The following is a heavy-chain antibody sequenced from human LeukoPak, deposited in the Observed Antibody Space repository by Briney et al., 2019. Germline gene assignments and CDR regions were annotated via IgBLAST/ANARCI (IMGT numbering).Heavy chain of an antibody. Sequence: GGSLRLSCAASGFTFSSYWMHWVRQAPGKGLVWVSRINSDGSSTSYADSVKGRFTISRDNAKNTLFLQMNSLRAKDTAVYYCARGPAYVDTANYWGQGTLVTVSS. CDR1: GFTFSSYW. CDR2: INSDGSST. J-gene: IGHJ4*02. V-gene: IGHV3-74*01. D-gene: IGHD5-18*01. CDR3: ARGPAYVDTANY.